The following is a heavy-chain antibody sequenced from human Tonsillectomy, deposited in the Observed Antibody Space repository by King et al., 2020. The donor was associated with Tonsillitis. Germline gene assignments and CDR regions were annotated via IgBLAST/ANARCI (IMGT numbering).Heavy chain of an antibody. V-gene: IGHV3-30*01. CDR3: ARDGRNPMLRFVEWLLEG. J-gene: IGHJ4*02. CDR1: GLTFRIYA. Sequence: VQLVESGGGVVQPGRSLRLSCAASGLTFRIYAMHWVRQAPGKGLEWVAVISNDGSNKYYADSVKGRFTISRDNSKNTLYLQMNSLRGEDTAVYYCARDGRNPMLRFVEWLLEGWGQGTTVTVSS. D-gene: IGHD3-3*01. CDR2: ISNDGSNK.